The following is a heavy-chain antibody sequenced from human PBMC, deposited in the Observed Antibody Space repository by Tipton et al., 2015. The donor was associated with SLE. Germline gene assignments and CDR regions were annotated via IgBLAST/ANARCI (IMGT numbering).Heavy chain of an antibody. D-gene: IGHD1-26*01. V-gene: IGHV3-7*01. Sequence: GSLRLSCAASGFTFSSYWMSWVRQAPGKGLEWVANIKQDGSEKYYVDSVKGRFTISRDNAKNSLYLQMNSLRAEDTAVYYCARESQWELLYYYYGMDVWGQGTTVTVSS. CDR2: IKQDGSEK. J-gene: IGHJ6*02. CDR1: GFTFSSYW. CDR3: ARESQWELLYYYYGMDV.